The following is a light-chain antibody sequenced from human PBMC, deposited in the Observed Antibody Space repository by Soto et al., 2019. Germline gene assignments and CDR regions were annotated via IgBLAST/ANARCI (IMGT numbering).Light chain of an antibody. CDR3: QQYGTSPWT. CDR2: GAS. CDR1: QSVSSGY. J-gene: IGKJ1*01. V-gene: IGKV3-20*01. Sequence: DIVLTQSPGTLYLSPGERATLSCRASQSVSSGYLAWYQQRPGQAPRLLIYGASTRATGIPDRFSGSGSGTVFTLTISRLEPEDFAVYYCQQYGTSPWTFGQGTKVEI.